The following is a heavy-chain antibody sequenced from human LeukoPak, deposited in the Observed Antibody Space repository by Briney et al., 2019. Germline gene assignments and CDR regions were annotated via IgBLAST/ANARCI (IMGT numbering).Heavy chain of an antibody. CDR2: VSGSGSTV. J-gene: IGHJ4*02. V-gene: IGHV3-48*04. D-gene: IGHD3-22*01. Sequence: GGSLRLSCAASGFTFGDHIMNWVRQLPGKRLEWVAYVSGSGSTVYYADSVKGRFTISRDNAKNSLYLQMNSLRAEDTAVYYCARDFSLDYYDSSGYFVYWGQGTLVTVSS. CDR1: GFTFGDHI. CDR3: ARDFSLDYYDSSGYFVY.